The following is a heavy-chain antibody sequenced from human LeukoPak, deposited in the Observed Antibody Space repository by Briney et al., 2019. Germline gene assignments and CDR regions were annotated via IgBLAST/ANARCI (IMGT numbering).Heavy chain of an antibody. Sequence: SETLPLTCTVSGGSISSRSYYWGWIRQPPGKGLEWIGKISDSGSTYYSPSLRSRVTISIDMSKNQFSLKLSSVTATDTAVYYCAREEKVLDYFDYWGQGTLVTVSS. CDR3: AREEKVLDYFDY. CDR1: GGSISSRSYY. V-gene: IGHV4-39*01. CDR2: ISDSGST. J-gene: IGHJ4*02.